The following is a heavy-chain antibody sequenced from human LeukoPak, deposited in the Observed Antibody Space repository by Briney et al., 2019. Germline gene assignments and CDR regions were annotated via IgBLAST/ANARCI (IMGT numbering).Heavy chain of an antibody. D-gene: IGHD6-13*01. V-gene: IGHV3-33*01. CDR3: ARDPGIRLDL. Sequence: GVSLRLSCAASGFALNNYAMHWVRQAPGKGLEWVAVIWYDGSNEYYSDSVKGRFAISRDISKNTLYLQMNSLRAEDTAVYFCARDPGIRLDLWGQGTLLTVSS. CDR1: GFALNNYA. CDR2: IWYDGSNE. J-gene: IGHJ4*02.